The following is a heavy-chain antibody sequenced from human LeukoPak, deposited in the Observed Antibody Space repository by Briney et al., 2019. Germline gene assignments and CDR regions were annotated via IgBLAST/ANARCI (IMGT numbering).Heavy chain of an antibody. CDR2: ISTDGRST. Sequence: GGSLRLSCAVSGFTFSSYAMHWVRQAPGKGLEYVSAISTDGRSTYYANSVKGRFTISRDNSKNTLYLQMVSLRAEDMAVYYCARDRDSSSPNYYYYYYMDVWGKGTTVTVSS. J-gene: IGHJ6*03. V-gene: IGHV3-64*01. D-gene: IGHD6-6*01. CDR1: GFTFSSYA. CDR3: ARDRDSSSPNYYYYYYMDV.